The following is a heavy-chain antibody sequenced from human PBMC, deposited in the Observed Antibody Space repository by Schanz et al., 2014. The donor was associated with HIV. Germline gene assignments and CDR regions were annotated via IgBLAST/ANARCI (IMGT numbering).Heavy chain of an antibody. CDR3: AKDGNLYDSRYRGKGNYYHYYGMDV. V-gene: IGHV3-30*18. J-gene: IGHJ6*02. CDR2: ISYDGTKK. CDR1: GFTFDTYG. Sequence: QVQLVESGGSVVQPGRSLRLSCVASGFTFDTYGMHWVRQAPGKGLEWVAVISYDGTKKNYADSMKGRFSISRDNSKNTVYLQMKSLRSNDTAVYYCAKDGNLYDSRYRGKGNYYHYYGMDVWGQGTTVTVS. D-gene: IGHD3-22*01.